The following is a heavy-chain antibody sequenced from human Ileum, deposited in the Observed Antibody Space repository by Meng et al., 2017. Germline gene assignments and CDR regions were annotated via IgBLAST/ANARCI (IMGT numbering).Heavy chain of an antibody. D-gene: IGHD2-21*01. Sequence: QGQLEEAGPGLGEPSGALSLTCAVSGDSISSRDWLSWGRQPPRKGLEWIGEISQESGRTNYNPSLKSRVTISLDKSKNQFSLNLNSVTAADTAVYYCVRNEGYSLGDWGQGTLVTVSS. CDR3: VRNEGYSLGD. CDR1: GDSISSRDW. J-gene: IGHJ4*02. V-gene: IGHV4-4*02. CDR2: ISQESGRT.